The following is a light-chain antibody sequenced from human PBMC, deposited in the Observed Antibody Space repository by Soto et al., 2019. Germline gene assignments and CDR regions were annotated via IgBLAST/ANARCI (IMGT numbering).Light chain of an antibody. CDR1: SSDVGSYNL. CDR2: EVS. V-gene: IGLV2-23*02. Sequence: QSVLTQPASVSGSPGQSITISCTGTSSDVGSYNLVSWYQQHPGKAPKLMILEVSKRPSGVSNRFSGSKSGNTASLTISGLQAEDEADYYCCSYAGSSTPVVFGGGTKLTVL. J-gene: IGLJ2*01. CDR3: CSYAGSSTPVV.